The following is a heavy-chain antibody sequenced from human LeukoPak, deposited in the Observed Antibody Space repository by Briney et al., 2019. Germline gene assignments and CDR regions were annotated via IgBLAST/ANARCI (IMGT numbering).Heavy chain of an antibody. CDR2: TYTSGST. Sequence: PSETLSLTCTVSGGSISSYYWSWIRQPAGKGLEWIGCTYTSGSTNYNPSLKSRVTMSVDTSKNQFSLRLRSMTAADTAVYYCARLQGDSTAIFDYWGQGTLVSVSS. V-gene: IGHV4-4*07. J-gene: IGHJ4*02. CDR3: ARLQGDSTAIFDY. CDR1: GGSISSYY. D-gene: IGHD2-21*01.